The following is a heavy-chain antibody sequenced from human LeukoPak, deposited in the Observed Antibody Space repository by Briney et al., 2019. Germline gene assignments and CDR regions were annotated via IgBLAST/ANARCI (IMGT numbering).Heavy chain of an antibody. V-gene: IGHV1-3*01. CDR3: ARGVGYCSGTSCYAEASFFDY. CDR2: INAGNGNT. Sequence: ASVKDSCKASGYTLTNYATHWVRQAPGQRLEWMGWINAGNGNTKYSQKFEGRVTITRDTSASTAYMELSSLRSEDTAVYYCARGVGYCSGTSCYAEASFFDYWGQGILVTVSS. CDR1: GYTLTNYA. D-gene: IGHD2-2*01. J-gene: IGHJ4*02.